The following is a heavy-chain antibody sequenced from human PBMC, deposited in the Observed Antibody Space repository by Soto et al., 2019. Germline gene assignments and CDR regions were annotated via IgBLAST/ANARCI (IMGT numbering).Heavy chain of an antibody. CDR2: IFYSGST. V-gene: IGHV4-59*01. D-gene: IGHD3-10*02. Sequence: QVQLQESGPGLVKPSETLSLTCTVSGGSISSYYWSWIRQPPGKGLEWIGFIFYSGSTSYNPSLKGRGTISIDTSEYQFSLKLNSVTAADTAVYYCASMIGDPVLSFDSWGQGTLVAVSS. CDR1: GGSISSYY. J-gene: IGHJ5*01. CDR3: ASMIGDPVLSFDS.